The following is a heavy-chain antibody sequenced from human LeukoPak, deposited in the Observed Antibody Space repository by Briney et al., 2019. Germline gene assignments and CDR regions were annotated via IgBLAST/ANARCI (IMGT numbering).Heavy chain of an antibody. Sequence: GGSLRLSCAASGFTFSSYAVHWVRQAPGKGLEWVAVISYDGSNKYYADSVKGRFTISRDNSKNTLYLQMNSLRAEDTAVYYCARDDSVVPAAIVYWGQGTLVTVSS. D-gene: IGHD2-2*01. CDR2: ISYDGSNK. CDR3: ARDDSVVPAAIVY. J-gene: IGHJ4*02. V-gene: IGHV3-30-3*01. CDR1: GFTFSSYA.